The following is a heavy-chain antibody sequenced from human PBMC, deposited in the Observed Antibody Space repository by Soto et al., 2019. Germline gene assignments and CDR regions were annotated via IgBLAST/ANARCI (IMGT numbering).Heavy chain of an antibody. D-gene: IGHD3-22*01. V-gene: IGHV1-69*13. J-gene: IGHJ4*02. CDR1: GGTFSNHA. Sequence: ASVKVSCKASGGTFSNHALSWVRQAPGQGPEWMGGIIPLSGTTNYAPKFQGGVTITADESMTTAYMELSSLRYADTAVYYCARGPDRSGFYLFDYWGQGTLVTVSS. CDR3: ARGPDRSGFYLFDY. CDR2: IIPLSGTT.